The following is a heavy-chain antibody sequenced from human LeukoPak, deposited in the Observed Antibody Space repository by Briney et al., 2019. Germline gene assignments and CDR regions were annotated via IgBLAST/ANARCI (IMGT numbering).Heavy chain of an antibody. D-gene: IGHD1-26*01. CDR1: GDSISSSGYY. Sequence: PSETLSLTCTVSGDSISSSGYYWGWVRQPPGKGLEWIASMYYSGSTYNNLSLESRVTISVDTSKNQFSLKLSSVTAADTAVYYCARDSGSYYGFDYWGQGTLVTVSS. CDR2: MYYSGST. J-gene: IGHJ4*02. V-gene: IGHV4-39*02. CDR3: ARDSGSYYGFDY.